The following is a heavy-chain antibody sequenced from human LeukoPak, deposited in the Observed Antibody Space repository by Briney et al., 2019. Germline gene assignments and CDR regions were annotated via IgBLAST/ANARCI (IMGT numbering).Heavy chain of an antibody. D-gene: IGHD5-18*01. CDR3: ASGRGLYSFYAFDI. V-gene: IGHV4-59*01. Sequence: PSETLSLTCTVSGGSISSYYWCWIRQPPGKGLEWIGYIYYSGSTDYNPSLRSRVTISVDTSKSQFSLKLSSVTAADTAVYYCASGRGLYSFYAFDIWGQGTMVTVSS. CDR2: IYYSGST. CDR1: GGSISSYY. J-gene: IGHJ3*02.